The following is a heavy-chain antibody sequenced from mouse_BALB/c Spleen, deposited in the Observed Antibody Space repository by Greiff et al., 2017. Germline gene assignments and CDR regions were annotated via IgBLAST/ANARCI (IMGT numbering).Heavy chain of an antibody. V-gene: IGHV3-2*02. CDR2: ISYSGST. CDR3: ASTTATPYAMDY. D-gene: IGHD1-2*01. J-gene: IGHJ4*01. Sequence: EVKLLESGPGLVKPSQSLSLTCTVTGYSITSDYAWNWIRQFPGNKLEWMGYISYSGSTSYNPSLKSRISITRDTSKNQFFLQLNSVTTEDTATYYCASTTATPYAMDYWGQGTSVTVSS. CDR1: GYSITSDYA.